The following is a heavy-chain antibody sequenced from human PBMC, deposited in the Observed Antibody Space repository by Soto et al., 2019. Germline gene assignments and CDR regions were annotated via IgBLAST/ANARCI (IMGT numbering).Heavy chain of an antibody. J-gene: IGHJ4*02. CDR1: GYTFTGYY. CDR3: ARDGGYCSSTSCFLLFDY. D-gene: IGHD2-2*01. Sequence: KVSCKASGYTFTGYYMHWVRQAPGQGLEWMGWINPNSGGTNYAQKFQGWVTMTRDTSISTAYMELSRLRSDDTAVYYCARDGGYCSSTSCFLLFDYWGQGTLVTVSS. V-gene: IGHV1-2*04. CDR2: INPNSGGT.